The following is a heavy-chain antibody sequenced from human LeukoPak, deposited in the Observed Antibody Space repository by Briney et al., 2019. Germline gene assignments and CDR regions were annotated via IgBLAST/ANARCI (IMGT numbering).Heavy chain of an antibody. CDR3: ARDGYSSGWYSLGYDYYYGMDV. CDR1: GFTFSSYS. CDR2: ISSSSSYI. Sequence: PGGSLRLSCAASGFTFSSYSMNWVRQAPGKGLEWVSSISSSSSYIYYADSVKGRFTISRDNAKNSLYLQMNSLRAEDTAVYYCARDGYSSGWYSLGYDYYYGMDVWGQGTTVTVSS. V-gene: IGHV3-21*01. D-gene: IGHD6-19*01. J-gene: IGHJ6*02.